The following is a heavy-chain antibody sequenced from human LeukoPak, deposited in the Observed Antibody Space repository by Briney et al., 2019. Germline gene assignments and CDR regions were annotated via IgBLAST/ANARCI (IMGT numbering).Heavy chain of an antibody. CDR3: ARPNGDYYNWFDP. J-gene: IGHJ5*02. CDR1: GYTFTGYY. D-gene: IGHD2-21*02. CDR2: INPNSGDT. V-gene: IGHV1-2*02. Sequence: ASVKVSCKASGYTFTGYYIHWVRQAPGQGLGWMGWINPNSGDTNYAQNFQDRVTLSRDTSINTAYMELTDLRRDDTAMYYWARPNGDYYNWFDPWGQGTLVTVSS.